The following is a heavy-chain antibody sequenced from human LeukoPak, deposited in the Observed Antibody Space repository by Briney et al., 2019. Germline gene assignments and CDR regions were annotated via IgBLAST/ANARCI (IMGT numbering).Heavy chain of an antibody. CDR3: ARGNLWFGELVY. CDR1: GFTFSSYS. CDR2: ISGSSSYI. V-gene: IGHV3-21*01. D-gene: IGHD3-10*01. Sequence: GGSLRLSCAASGFTFSSYSMNWVRQAPGKGLEWVSCISGSSSYIYSADSVKGRFTISRDDAKNSLYLQMNSLRAEDTAVYYCARGNLWFGELVYWGQGTLVTVSS. J-gene: IGHJ4*02.